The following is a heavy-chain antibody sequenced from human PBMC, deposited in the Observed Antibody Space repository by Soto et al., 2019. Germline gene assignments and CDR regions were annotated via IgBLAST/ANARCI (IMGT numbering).Heavy chain of an antibody. CDR3: GTGSSWTKVES. CDR2: IIPIFGPA. CDR1: GGTLSRSA. J-gene: IGHJ4*02. V-gene: IGHV1-69*01. D-gene: IGHD6-13*01. Sequence: QVQLVQSGAEVKKPGSSGKVSCKASGGTLSRSAISWVRQAPGQGLEWMGGIIPIFGPAIYAQKFRGRVSIIADESTRTAYMEMSSLRSEDTAVYYCGTGSSWTKVESWGQGTLGTVSS.